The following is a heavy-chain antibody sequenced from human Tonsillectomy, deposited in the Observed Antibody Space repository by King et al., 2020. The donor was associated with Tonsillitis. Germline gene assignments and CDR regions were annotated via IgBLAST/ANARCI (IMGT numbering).Heavy chain of an antibody. V-gene: IGHV1-18*04. CDR1: GYTFISYG. CDR2: ISGYNENT. J-gene: IGHJ4*02. D-gene: IGHD6-13*01. Sequence: QLVQSGAEVKKPGASVKVSCKASGYTFISYGFSWVRQAPGQGLEWIGWISGYNENTKYAQKLQGRVTMTTDTSTSTAYMELRSLRSDDTAVYFCARDRVGIAAAGIIDYWGQGTLVT. CDR3: ARDRVGIAAAGIIDY.